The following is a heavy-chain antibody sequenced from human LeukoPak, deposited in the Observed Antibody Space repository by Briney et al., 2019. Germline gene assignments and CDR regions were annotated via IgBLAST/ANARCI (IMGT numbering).Heavy chain of an antibody. CDR2: IIPIFGTA. J-gene: IGHJ3*02. Sequence: SVKVSCKASGGTFSSYAISWVRQAPGQGLEWMGGIIPIFGTANYAQKFQGRVTITADESTSTAYIELSSLRSEDTAVYYCARDLRTIAVAGIGAFDIWGQGTMVTVSS. CDR3: ARDLRTIAVAGIGAFDI. CDR1: GGTFSSYA. D-gene: IGHD6-19*01. V-gene: IGHV1-69*01.